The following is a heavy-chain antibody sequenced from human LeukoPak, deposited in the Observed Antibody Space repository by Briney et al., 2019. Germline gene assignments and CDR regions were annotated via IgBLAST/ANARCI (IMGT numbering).Heavy chain of an antibody. Sequence: QAGGSLRLSCVASGFTFTTYGMNWVRQAPGKGLEWVAVISYDGSNKYYADSVKGRFTISRDNSKNTLYLQMNSLRAEDTAVYYCARDRGITRTTSYYFDYWGQGTLVTVSS. D-gene: IGHD1-20*01. CDR3: ARDRGITRTTSYYFDY. J-gene: IGHJ4*02. CDR2: ISYDGSNK. V-gene: IGHV3-30*03. CDR1: GFTFTTYG.